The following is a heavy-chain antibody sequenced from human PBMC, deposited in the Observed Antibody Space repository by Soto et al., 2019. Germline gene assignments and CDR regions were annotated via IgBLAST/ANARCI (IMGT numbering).Heavy chain of an antibody. D-gene: IGHD5-12*01. V-gene: IGHV4-39*01. CDR1: DDSINSDKYY. CDR3: ARLEVLATISYYFDF. CDR2: IYYRGNA. Sequence: QLQLQESGPGLVKPSETLSLTCSVSDDSINSDKYYWGWIRQPPGQGLEWIGSIYYRGNAYYNPSLQTRVTISLDKSKGQFSLTLNSVPAADSAVYFCARLEVLATISYYFDFWGPGALVTVSS. J-gene: IGHJ4*02.